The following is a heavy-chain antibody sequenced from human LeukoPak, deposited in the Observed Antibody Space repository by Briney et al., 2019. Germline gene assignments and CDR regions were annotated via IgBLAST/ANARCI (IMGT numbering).Heavy chain of an antibody. CDR3: ARGIAAAGRSHFDY. Sequence: SETLSLTCTVSGGSISSYYWSWIRQPAGKGLEWIGEINHSGSTNYNPSLKSRVTISVDTSKNQFSLKLSSVTAADTAVYYCARGIAAAGRSHFDYWGQGTLVTVSS. D-gene: IGHD6-13*01. CDR2: INHSGST. CDR1: GGSISSYY. J-gene: IGHJ4*02. V-gene: IGHV4-34*01.